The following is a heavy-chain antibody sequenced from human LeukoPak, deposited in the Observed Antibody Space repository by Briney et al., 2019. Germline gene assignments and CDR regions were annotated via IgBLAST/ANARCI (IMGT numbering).Heavy chain of an antibody. CDR3: ARAKQVAYYYYYMDV. Sequence: SETLSLTCTVSGYSISSGYYWGWIRQPPGKGLEWIGSIYHSGSTYYNPSPKSRVTISVDTSKNQFSLKLSSVTVADTAVYYCARAKQVAYYYYYMDVWGKGTTVTVSS. CDR2: IYHSGST. CDR1: GYSISSGYY. V-gene: IGHV4-38-2*02. J-gene: IGHJ6*03. D-gene: IGHD6-6*01.